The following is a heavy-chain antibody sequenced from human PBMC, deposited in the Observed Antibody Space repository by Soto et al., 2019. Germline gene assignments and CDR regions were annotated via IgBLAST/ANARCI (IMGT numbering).Heavy chain of an antibody. CDR2: MYYSGTT. CDR3: ARALAYCGGDCYSGYFDY. Sequence: SETLSLTCTVSGGSISFYYWSWIRQPPGKALEWIGLMYYSGTTNYNPSLKSRVTISVDTSKNQFSLKLSSVTAADTAVYYCARALAYCGGDCYSGYFDYWGQGTLVTVSS. V-gene: IGHV4-59*12. CDR1: GGSISFYY. D-gene: IGHD2-21*02. J-gene: IGHJ4*02.